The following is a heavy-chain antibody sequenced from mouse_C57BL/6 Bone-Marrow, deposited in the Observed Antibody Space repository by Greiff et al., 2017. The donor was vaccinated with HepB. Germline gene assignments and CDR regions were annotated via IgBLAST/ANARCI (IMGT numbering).Heavy chain of an antibody. CDR2: IDPSDSET. V-gene: IGHV1-52*01. D-gene: IGHD1-1*01. CDR1: GYTFTSYW. J-gene: IGHJ3*01. CDR3: ARASVYYGSSLFAY. Sequence: QVQLQQSGAELVRPGSSVKLSCKASGYTFTSYWMHWVKQRPIQGLEWIGNIDPSDSETHYNQKFKDKATLTVDKSSSTAYMQLSSLTSEDSAVYYCARASVYYGSSLFAYWGQGTLVTVSA.